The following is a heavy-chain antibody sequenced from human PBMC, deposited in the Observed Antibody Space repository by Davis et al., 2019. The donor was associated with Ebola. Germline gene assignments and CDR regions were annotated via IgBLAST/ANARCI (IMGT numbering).Heavy chain of an antibody. V-gene: IGHV5-10-1*01. J-gene: IGHJ4*02. CDR1: GYSFTNYW. CDR3: ARLDYYDTSGYYKPFFY. CDR2: IDPSDSYT. Sequence: GESLKISCKGSGYSFTNYWISWVRQMPGKGLEWMGRIDPSDSYTNYSPSFQGHVTISADKSIGTAYLQWSSLKASDTAMYYCARLDYYDTSGYYKPFFYWGQGTLVTVSS. D-gene: IGHD3-22*01.